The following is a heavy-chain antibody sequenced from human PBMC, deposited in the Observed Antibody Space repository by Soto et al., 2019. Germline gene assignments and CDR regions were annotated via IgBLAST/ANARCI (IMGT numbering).Heavy chain of an antibody. CDR2: IIPIFGTA. J-gene: IGHJ5*02. CDR1: GGTFSSYA. V-gene: IGHV1-69*13. CDR3: ARGSGDGYKIIPWFDP. D-gene: IGHD3-10*01. Sequence: SVKVSCKASGGTFSSYAISWVRQSPGQGLEWMGGIIPIFGTANYAQKFQGRVTITADESTSTAYMELSSLRSEDTAVYYCARGSGDGYKIIPWFDPWGQGTLVTVSS.